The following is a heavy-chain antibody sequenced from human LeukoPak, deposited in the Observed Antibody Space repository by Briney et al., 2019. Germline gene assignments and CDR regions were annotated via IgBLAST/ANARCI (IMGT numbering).Heavy chain of an antibody. CDR2: IYPGDSDT. D-gene: IGHD3-22*01. Sequence: PGESLKISCKGSGYYFTSYWIGWVGQMPGKGLEWMGIIYPGDSDTRYSPSFQGQVTISADKSISTAYLQWSSLKASDTAMYYCARRGYDSSAPPDYWGQGTLVTVSS. CDR3: ARRGYDSSAPPDY. CDR1: GYYFTSYW. J-gene: IGHJ4*02. V-gene: IGHV5-51*01.